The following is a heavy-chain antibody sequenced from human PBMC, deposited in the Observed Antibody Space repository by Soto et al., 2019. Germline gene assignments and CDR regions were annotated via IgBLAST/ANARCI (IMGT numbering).Heavy chain of an antibody. CDR2: LKIKAYGGTT. J-gene: IGHJ6*02. V-gene: IGHV3-49*03. Sequence: EVQLVESGGGLVQPGRSLRLSSTASGFSIGDYAMSWFREAPGKGLEWVGFLKIKAYGGTTEYAASVKGRFTISRDDSKSIAYLQMNRLKSEDTAVYYCTRDYFDSNGYDFLYGMDVWGQGTTVTVSS. D-gene: IGHD3-22*01. CDR3: TRDYFDSNGYDFLYGMDV. CDR1: GFSIGDYA.